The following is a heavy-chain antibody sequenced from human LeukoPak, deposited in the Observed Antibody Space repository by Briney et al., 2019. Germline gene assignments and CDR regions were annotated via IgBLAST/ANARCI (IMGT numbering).Heavy chain of an antibody. V-gene: IGHV3-30*02. CDR1: GFTFSSYG. D-gene: IGHD6-13*01. Sequence: PGGSLRLSCAASGFTFSSYGMHWVRQAPGKGLEWVAFIRYDGSNKYYADSVKGRFTISRDNSKNTLYLQMNSLRAEDTAVYYCAKEVAAAGAEYFQHWGQGTLVTVSS. CDR2: IRYDGSNK. CDR3: AKEVAAAGAEYFQH. J-gene: IGHJ1*01.